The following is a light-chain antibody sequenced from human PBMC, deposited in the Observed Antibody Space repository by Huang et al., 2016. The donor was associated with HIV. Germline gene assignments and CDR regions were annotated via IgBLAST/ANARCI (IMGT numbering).Light chain of an antibody. J-gene: IGKJ3*01. CDR2: GAA. V-gene: IGKV3-15*01. Sequence: EIVLTQSPATLSVSPGERATLSCRAIQSIGHNLARFQPKLGQAPRLVMYGAATRAAGIPARCSGSGSGTDFTLSISRLQYEDFGVYFCQQYNKWPPSFAFGPGTKVDV. CDR1: QSIGHN. CDR3: QQYNKWPPSFA.